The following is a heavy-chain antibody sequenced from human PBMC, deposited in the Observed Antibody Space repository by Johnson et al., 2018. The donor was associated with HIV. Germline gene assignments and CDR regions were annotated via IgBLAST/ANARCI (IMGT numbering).Heavy chain of an antibody. CDR1: GFTFSSYW. J-gene: IGHJ3*02. CDR3: ARDGPWLQSQRDAFDI. D-gene: IGHD5-24*01. Sequence: VQLVESGGGLVQPGGSLRLSCAASGFTFSSYWMRWVRQAPGKGLEWVANIKQDGSEKYYVDSVKGRFTISRDNAKNSLYLQMNSLRAEDTAVYYCARDGPWLQSQRDAFDIWGQGTMVTVSS. V-gene: IGHV3-7*01. CDR2: IKQDGSEK.